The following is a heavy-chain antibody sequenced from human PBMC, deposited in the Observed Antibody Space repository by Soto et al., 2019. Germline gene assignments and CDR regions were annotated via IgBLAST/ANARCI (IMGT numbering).Heavy chain of an antibody. CDR2: ISSSGSTI. Sequence: QVQLVESGGGLVKPGGSLRLSCAASGFTFSDYYMSWILQAPGKGLEWVSYISSSGSTIYYADSVKGRFTISRDNAKNSLYLQMNSLRAEDTAVYYCARASSPYSSSWYDYYYYGMDVWGQGTTVTVSS. V-gene: IGHV3-11*01. CDR1: GFTFSDYY. J-gene: IGHJ6*02. CDR3: ARASSPYSSSWYDYYYYGMDV. D-gene: IGHD6-13*01.